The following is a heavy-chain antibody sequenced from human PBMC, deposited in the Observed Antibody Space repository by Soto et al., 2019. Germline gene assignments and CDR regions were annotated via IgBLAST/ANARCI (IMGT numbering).Heavy chain of an antibody. Sequence: QVQLVQSGAEVKKPGASVKVSCKASGYTFTSYGISWVRQAPGQGLEWMGWISAYNGNTNYAQKLQAKAPEPTDNPTNTAYMERRRLRSTDTPVYYCAVIVGATRPDELRGPIDYGARNPWSPSPQ. CDR3: AVIVGATRPDELRGPIDY. CDR2: ISAYNGNT. D-gene: IGHD1-26*01. CDR1: GYTFTSYG. V-gene: IGHV1-18*04. J-gene: IGHJ4*02.